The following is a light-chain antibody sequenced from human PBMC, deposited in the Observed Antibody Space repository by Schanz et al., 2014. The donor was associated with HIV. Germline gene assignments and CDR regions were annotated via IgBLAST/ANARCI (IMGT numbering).Light chain of an antibody. J-gene: IGLJ2*01. CDR1: SSDVGGYNY. CDR3: SSHAGRNSFVV. CDR2: EVS. Sequence: QSALTQPPSASGSPGQSVTISCTGTSSDVGGYNYVSWYQQHPGKAPKLMIYEVSERPSGVPDRFSGSKSGNTASLTVSGLQAEDEADYYCSSHAGRNSFVVFGGGTKLTVL. V-gene: IGLV2-8*01.